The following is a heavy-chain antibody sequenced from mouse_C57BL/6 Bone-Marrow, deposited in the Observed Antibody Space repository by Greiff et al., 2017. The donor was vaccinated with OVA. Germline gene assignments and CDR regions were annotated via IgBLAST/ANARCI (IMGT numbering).Heavy chain of an antibody. V-gene: IGHV5-16*01. CDR3: ARDYYLSSFDV. D-gene: IGHD1-1*01. J-gene: IGHJ1*03. CDR1: GFTFSDYY. CDR2: INYDGSST. Sequence: EVHLVESEGGLVQPGSSIKLSCTASGFTFSDYYMAWVRQVPEKGLEWVANINYDGSSTYYLDSLKSRFIISRDNAKNILYLQMSSLKSEDTATYYCARDYYLSSFDVWGTGTTVTVSS.